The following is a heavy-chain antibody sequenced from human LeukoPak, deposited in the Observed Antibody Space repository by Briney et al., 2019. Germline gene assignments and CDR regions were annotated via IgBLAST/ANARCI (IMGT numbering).Heavy chain of an antibody. CDR2: ISAYNGNT. CDR1: GYTFTSYG. J-gene: IGHJ4*02. CDR3: ARVFCTNGVCYASDY. V-gene: IGHV1-18*01. D-gene: IGHD2-8*01. Sequence: GASVKVSCKASGYTFTSYGISWVRQAPGQGLEWMGRISAYNGNTNYAQKLQGRVTMTTDTSTSTAYMELRSLRSDDTAVYYCARVFCTNGVCYASDYWGQGTLVTVSS.